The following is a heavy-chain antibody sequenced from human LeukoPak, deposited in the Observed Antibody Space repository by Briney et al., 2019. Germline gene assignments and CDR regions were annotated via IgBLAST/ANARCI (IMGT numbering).Heavy chain of an antibody. V-gene: IGHV4-59*01. CDR3: ARDRDDRNAFDI. J-gene: IGHJ3*02. CDR1: GGSISSYY. Sequence: SETLSLTCTLSGGSISSYYWSWIRQPPATSLEWIGYIYYSGSTNYNPSLKSRVTISVHTSKNQFSLKLSSVTAADTAVYYCARDRDDRNAFDIWGQGTMVTVSS. D-gene: IGHD3-22*01. CDR2: IYYSGST.